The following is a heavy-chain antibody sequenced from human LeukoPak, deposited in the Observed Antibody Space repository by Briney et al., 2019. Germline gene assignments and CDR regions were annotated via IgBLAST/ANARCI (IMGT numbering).Heavy chain of an antibody. CDR2: INAGNGNT. CDR3: ARVENCSGGSCYPNNWFDP. CDR1: GYTFTSYA. Sequence: VASVKVSCKASGYTFTSYAMHWVRQAPGQRLEWMGWINAGNGNTKYSQEFQGRVTITTDTSTSTAYMELRSLRSDDTAVYYCARVENCSGGSCYPNNWFDPWGQGTLVTVSS. V-gene: IGHV1-3*01. J-gene: IGHJ5*02. D-gene: IGHD2-15*01.